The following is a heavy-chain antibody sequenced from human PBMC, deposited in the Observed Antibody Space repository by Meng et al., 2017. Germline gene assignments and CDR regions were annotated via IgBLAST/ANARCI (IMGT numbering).Heavy chain of an antibody. D-gene: IGHD4-23*01. J-gene: IGHJ4*02. Sequence: GESLKISCAASGFTFSSYWMHWVRQAPGKGLVWVSRINSDGSSTSYADSVKGQFTISRDNAKNTLYLQMNSLRAEDTAVYYCARFSYGGNSDYWGQGTLVTVSS. CDR2: INSDGSST. CDR3: ARFSYGGNSDY. V-gene: IGHV3-74*01. CDR1: GFTFSSYW.